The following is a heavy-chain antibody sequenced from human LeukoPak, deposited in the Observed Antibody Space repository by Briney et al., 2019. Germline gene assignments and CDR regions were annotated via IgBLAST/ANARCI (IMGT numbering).Heavy chain of an antibody. V-gene: IGHV3-48*03. CDR1: GFTFSSYE. Sequence: PGGTLRLSCAASGFTFSSYEMNWIRQAPGKGLEWVSYISSSGSTIYYADSVKGRFTISSDNANNSLYLQMNSLRAEDTAVYYCARDLWGLGAQVDYWGQGTLVTVSS. CDR2: ISSSGSTI. CDR3: ARDLWGLGAQVDY. J-gene: IGHJ4*02. D-gene: IGHD3-10*01.